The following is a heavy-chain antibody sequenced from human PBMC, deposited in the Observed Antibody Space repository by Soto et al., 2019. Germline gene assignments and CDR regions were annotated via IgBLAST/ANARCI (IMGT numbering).Heavy chain of an antibody. CDR3: AKGRTGTTSYFDY. J-gene: IGHJ4*02. V-gene: IGHV1-2*02. CDR1: GYTFTGYY. D-gene: IGHD1-1*01. Sequence: ASVKVSCKASGYTFTGYYLHWVRQAPGQGLEWMGWINPNSGGTNYAQKFQGRVTMTRDTSISTAYMELSRLRSDDTAVYYCAKGRTGTTSYFDYWGQGNLVTVSS. CDR2: INPNSGGT.